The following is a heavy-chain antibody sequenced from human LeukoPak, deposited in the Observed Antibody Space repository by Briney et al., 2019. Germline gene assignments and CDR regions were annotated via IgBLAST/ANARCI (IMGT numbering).Heavy chain of an antibody. J-gene: IGHJ6*02. CDR3: ATDIPRRVRGVVYSSFGMDV. Sequence: GASVKVSCKVSGYTLTDLSMHWVRQAPGKGLEWLGGFDPEDGETIYAQKFQGRVTLAEDTSTDTAYMELSSLSSEDTAAYYCATDIPRRVRGVVYSSFGMDVWGQGTTVTVSS. CDR1: GYTLTDLS. V-gene: IGHV1-24*01. D-gene: IGHD3-10*01. CDR2: FDPEDGET.